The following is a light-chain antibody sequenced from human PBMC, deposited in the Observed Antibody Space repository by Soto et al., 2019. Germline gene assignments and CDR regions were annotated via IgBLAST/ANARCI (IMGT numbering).Light chain of an antibody. V-gene: IGKV2-30*02. J-gene: IGKJ5*01. CDR3: MLATHWPLT. CDR2: TVS. CDR1: QSVVHSDVIVY. Sequence: DVVMTQSPISLRVTLGQPASIGDRCNQSVVHSDVIVYFSWFQQRPGRSPRRLIYTVSNRDSGVPASFSGSGSGTDFALNISRVEAEDVGVYYCMLATHWPLTFGEGTRLE.